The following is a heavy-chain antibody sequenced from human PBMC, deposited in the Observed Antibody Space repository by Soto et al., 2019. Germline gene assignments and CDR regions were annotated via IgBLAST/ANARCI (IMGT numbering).Heavy chain of an antibody. D-gene: IGHD2-8*02. J-gene: IGHJ4*02. Sequence: SVTVSCKDSGYNLSDFYIHWVRQAPGQGLEWMGRINPDRGDTHYEQKFQGRVTMSSDNSIPSAYLDLNSLRSDDTAVYFCAREPLSTGLPELDYRGQGTLVTVSS. CDR2: INPDRGDT. CDR3: AREPLSTGLPELDY. CDR1: GYNLSDFY. V-gene: IGHV1-2*02.